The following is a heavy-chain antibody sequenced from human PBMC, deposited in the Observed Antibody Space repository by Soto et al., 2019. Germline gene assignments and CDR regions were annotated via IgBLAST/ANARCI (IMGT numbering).Heavy chain of an antibody. CDR1: GFTVSSNY. D-gene: IGHD5-12*01. Sequence: GGSLRLSCAASGFTVSSNYMSWVRQAPGKGLEWVSVIYSGGSTYYADSVKGRFTISRHNSKNTLYLQMNSLRAEDTAVYYCARDPSGYDSPGDYWGQGTLVTVSS. CDR2: IYSGGST. CDR3: ARDPSGYDSPGDY. V-gene: IGHV3-53*04. J-gene: IGHJ4*02.